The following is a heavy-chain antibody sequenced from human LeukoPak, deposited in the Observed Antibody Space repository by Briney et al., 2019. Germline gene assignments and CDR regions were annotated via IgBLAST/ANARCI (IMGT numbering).Heavy chain of an antibody. CDR1: GFTVSSNY. CDR3: ARDGRGASTQYNWLDP. V-gene: IGHV3-7*01. Sequence: GGSLRLSCAASGFTVSSNYMSWVRQAPGKGLEWVANIKQDGSEKYYVDSVKGRFTISRDNAKTSLYLQMNSLRAEDTAVYYCARDGRGASTQYNWLDPWGQGTLVTVSS. CDR2: IKQDGSEK. D-gene: IGHD4-17*01. J-gene: IGHJ5*02.